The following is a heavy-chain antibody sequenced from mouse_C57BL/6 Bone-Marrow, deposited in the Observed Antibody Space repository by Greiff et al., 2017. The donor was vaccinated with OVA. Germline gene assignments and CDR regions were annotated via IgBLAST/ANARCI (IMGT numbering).Heavy chain of an antibody. CDR1: GFNIKDDY. Sequence: EVQLQHSGAELVRPGASVKLSCTASGFNIKDDYMHWVKQRPEQGLEWIGWIDPENGDTEYASKFQGKATITADTSSNTAYLQLSSLTSEDTAVYYCTTIYFDYWGQGTTLTVSS. J-gene: IGHJ2*01. V-gene: IGHV14-4*01. CDR3: TTIYFDY. CDR2: IDPENGDT.